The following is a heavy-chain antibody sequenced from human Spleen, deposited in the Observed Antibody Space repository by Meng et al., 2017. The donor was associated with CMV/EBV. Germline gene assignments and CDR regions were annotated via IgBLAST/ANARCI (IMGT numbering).Heavy chain of an antibody. D-gene: IGHD3-16*01. V-gene: IGHV3-23*01. CDR3: AKQYVNI. J-gene: IGHJ3*02. Sequence: GGSLRLSCAASGFTFSSNWMHWVRQGPGKGLVWVSSISESGGTTDYADSVKGRFTISRDNSKNTLYLQMSSLRAEDTAVYYCAKQYVNIWGQGTMVTVSS. CDR1: GFTFSSNW. CDR2: ISESGGTT.